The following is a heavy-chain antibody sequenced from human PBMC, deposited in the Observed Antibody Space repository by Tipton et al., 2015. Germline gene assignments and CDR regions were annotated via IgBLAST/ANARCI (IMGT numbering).Heavy chain of an antibody. V-gene: IGHV4-61*01. CDR1: GDSIDRGSHY. J-gene: IGHJ6*02. CDR3: ASYYYDSSGYYAPYYDFMDV. Sequence: TLSLTCTVSGDSIDRGSHYWTWIRQPPGKGLEWIGYVYNTGSAKYNPSLKSRVTISADTSKNQFSLKLSSVTAADTAMYYCASYYYDSSGYYAPYYDFMDVWGQGTTVTVSS. CDR2: VYNTGSA. D-gene: IGHD3-22*01.